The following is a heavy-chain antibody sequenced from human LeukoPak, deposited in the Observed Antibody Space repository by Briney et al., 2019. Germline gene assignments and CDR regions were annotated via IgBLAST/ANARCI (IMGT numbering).Heavy chain of an antibody. D-gene: IGHD6-19*01. CDR2: IRYDGSNK. CDR3: AKDRTLLYSGGWYYD. CDR1: GFTFSSYG. Sequence: GGSLRLSCAASGFTFSSYGMHWVRQAPGKGLEWVAFIRYDGSNKYYADSVKGRFTISRDNSKNTLYLQMNSLRAEDTAVYYCAKDRTLLYSGGWYYDWGQGTLVTVSS. V-gene: IGHV3-30*02. J-gene: IGHJ4*02.